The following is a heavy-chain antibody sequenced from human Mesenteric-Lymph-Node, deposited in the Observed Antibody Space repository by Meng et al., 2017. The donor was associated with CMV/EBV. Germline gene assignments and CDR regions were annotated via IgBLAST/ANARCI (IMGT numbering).Heavy chain of an antibody. V-gene: IGHV2-5*01. Sequence: SGPTLVKPTQTLTLTCTFSGFSLSTSGVGVGWIRQPPGKALDWLAVIYWSDDKRYSPSLKSRLTITKDTSKNQVVLTMTNMDPVDTGTYYCAHYDGYNRGWGFDYWGQGTLVTVSS. CDR2: IYWSDDK. D-gene: IGHD6-19*01. CDR3: AHYDGYNRGWGFDY. J-gene: IGHJ4*02. CDR1: GFSLSTSGVG.